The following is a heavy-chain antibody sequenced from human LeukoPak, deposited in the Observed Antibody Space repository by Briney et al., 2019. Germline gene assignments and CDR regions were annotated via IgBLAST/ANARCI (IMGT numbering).Heavy chain of an antibody. J-gene: IGHJ4*02. Sequence: GGSLRLSCAASGFTFSSYGMRWVRQAPGKGLEWVSAISGSGGTTYYADSVKGRFTISRDNSKKTMYLQMNSLRAEDTAVYYCARASLKSIAVAGTALDYWGQGTLVTVSS. V-gene: IGHV3-23*01. CDR3: ARASLKSIAVAGTALDY. CDR2: ISGSGGTT. D-gene: IGHD6-19*01. CDR1: GFTFSSYG.